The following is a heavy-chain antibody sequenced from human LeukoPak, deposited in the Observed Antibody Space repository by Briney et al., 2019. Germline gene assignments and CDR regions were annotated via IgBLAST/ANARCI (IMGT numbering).Heavy chain of an antibody. J-gene: IGHJ6*02. CDR3: ARDKALYYDILTGYFEYYYYYYGMDV. CDR2: INYRGST. V-gene: IGHV4-59*01. Sequence: SSETLSLTCTVSGGSISGYYWSWIRQPPGKGLQWIAYINYRGSTNYNPSLKSRATTSVDTSKKQFSLKLSSVTAADTAVYYCARDKALYYDILTGYFEYYYYYYGMDVWGQGTTVTVSS. CDR1: GGSISGYY. D-gene: IGHD3-9*01.